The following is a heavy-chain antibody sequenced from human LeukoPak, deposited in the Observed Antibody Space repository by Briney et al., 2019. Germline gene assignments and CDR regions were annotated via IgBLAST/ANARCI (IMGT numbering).Heavy chain of an antibody. CDR3: ARSLRLRMGYYYYYMDV. V-gene: IGHV4-39*07. Sequence: SETLSLTCTVSGGSISSSSHYWGWIRQPPGKGLEWIGEINHSGSTNYNPSLKSRVTISVDTSKNQFSLKLSSVTAADTAVYYCARSLRLRMGYYYYYMDVWGKGTTVTVSS. D-gene: IGHD5-12*01. CDR1: GGSISSSSHY. J-gene: IGHJ6*03. CDR2: INHSGST.